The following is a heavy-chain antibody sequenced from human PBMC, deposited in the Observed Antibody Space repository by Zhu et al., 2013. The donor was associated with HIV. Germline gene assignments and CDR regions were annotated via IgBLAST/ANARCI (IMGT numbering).Heavy chain of an antibody. Sequence: QVQLVQSGAEVKKPGSSVKVSCKASGGTFSSYAISWVRQAPGQGLEWMGGIIPIFGTANYAQKFQGRVTITADESTSTAYMELSSLRSEDTAVYYCARDRKGSFYHSPYYGMDVWGQGTTVTVSS. CDR2: IIPIFGTA. CDR3: ARDRKGSFYHSPYYGMDV. V-gene: IGHV1-69*01. J-gene: IGHJ6*02. D-gene: IGHD2-15*01. CDR1: GGTFSSYA.